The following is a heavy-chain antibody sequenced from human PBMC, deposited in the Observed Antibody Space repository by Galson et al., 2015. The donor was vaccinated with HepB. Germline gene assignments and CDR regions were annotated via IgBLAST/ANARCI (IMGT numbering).Heavy chain of an antibody. V-gene: IGHV3-23*01. D-gene: IGHD6-13*01. CDR1: GFTFSNCA. CDR2: ISGSGGST. Sequence: SLRLSCAASGFTFSNCAMSWVRQAPGKGLEWVSGISGSGGSTYYADSVKGRFTISRDNSKNTLYLQMNSLRAEDTAVYYCAKDRGIASAGAQGRAFDIWGQGTMVIVSS. CDR3: AKDRGIASAGAQGRAFDI. J-gene: IGHJ3*02.